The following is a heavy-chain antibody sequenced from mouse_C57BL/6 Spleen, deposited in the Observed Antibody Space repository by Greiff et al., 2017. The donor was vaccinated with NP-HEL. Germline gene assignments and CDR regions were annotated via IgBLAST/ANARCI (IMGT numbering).Heavy chain of an antibody. V-gene: IGHV1-54*01. CDR1: GYAFTNYL. J-gene: IGHJ2*01. Sequence: VQLQQSGAELVRPGTSVKVSCKASGYAFTNYLIEWVKQRPGQGLEWIGVINPGSGGTNYNEKFKGKATLTADKSSSTAYMQLSSLTSEDSAVYFCARGRAMVTPFDYWGQGTTLTVSS. CDR2: INPGSGGT. D-gene: IGHD2-2*01. CDR3: ARGRAMVTPFDY.